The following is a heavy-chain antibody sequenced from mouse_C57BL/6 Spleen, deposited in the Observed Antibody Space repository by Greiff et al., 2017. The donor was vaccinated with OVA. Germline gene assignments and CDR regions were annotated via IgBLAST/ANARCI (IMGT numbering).Heavy chain of an antibody. CDR1: GYSFTGYY. Sequence: EVQLQQSGPELVKPGASVKISCKASGYSFTGYYMNWVKQSPEKSLEWIGEINPSTGGTTYNQKFKAKATLTVDKSSSTAYMQLKSLTSEDSAVYYCARRGVDGYAMDYWGQGTSVTVSS. J-gene: IGHJ4*01. CDR2: INPSTGGT. D-gene: IGHD1-1*01. CDR3: ARRGVDGYAMDY. V-gene: IGHV1-42*01.